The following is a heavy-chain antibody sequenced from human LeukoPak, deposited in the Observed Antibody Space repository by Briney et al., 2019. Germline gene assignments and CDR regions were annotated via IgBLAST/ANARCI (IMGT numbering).Heavy chain of an antibody. Sequence: GRSLRLSCAASGFTFSSYAMHWVRQAPGKGLEWVAVISYDGSNKYYADSVKGRFTISRDNSKNTLYLQMNSLRAEDTAVYYCARDRDFGVGNWFDPWGQGVLVTVSA. V-gene: IGHV3-30*01. J-gene: IGHJ5*02. CDR1: GFTFSSYA. CDR3: ARDRDFGVGNWFDP. CDR2: ISYDGSNK. D-gene: IGHD3-3*01.